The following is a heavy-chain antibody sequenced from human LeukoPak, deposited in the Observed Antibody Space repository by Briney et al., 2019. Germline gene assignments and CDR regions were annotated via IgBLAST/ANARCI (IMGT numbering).Heavy chain of an antibody. CDR2: IYTSGST. V-gene: IGHV4-61*02. CDR3: ARVPHPITMVRGVIIAGGWFDP. J-gene: IGHJ5*02. D-gene: IGHD3-10*01. CDR1: GGSISSGSYY. Sequence: SETLSLTCTVSGGSISSGSYYWSWIRQPAGKGLEWIGRIYTSGSTNYNPSLKSRVTISVDTSKNQFSLKLSSVTAADTAVYYCARVPHPITMVRGVIIAGGWFDPWGQGTLVTVSS.